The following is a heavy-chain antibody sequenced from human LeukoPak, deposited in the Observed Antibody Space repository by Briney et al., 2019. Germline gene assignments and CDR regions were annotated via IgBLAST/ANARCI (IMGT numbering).Heavy chain of an antibody. CDR1: GDSIRSHY. CDR2: VYYTGNT. CDR3: ANYRAPYYFDY. D-gene: IGHD3-10*01. J-gene: IGHJ4*02. V-gene: IGHV4-59*11. Sequence: SETLSLTCTVSGDSIRSHYWSWVRQPPGKGLQWVGYVYYTGNTNSNPSLKIRVTISVDTSKNQFSLKLSSVTAADTAVYYCANYRAPYYFDYWGQGTLVTVSS.